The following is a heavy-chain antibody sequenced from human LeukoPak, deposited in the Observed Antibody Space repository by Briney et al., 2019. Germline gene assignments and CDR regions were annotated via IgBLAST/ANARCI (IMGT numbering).Heavy chain of an antibody. CDR2: ISYDGSSK. J-gene: IGHJ4*02. D-gene: IGHD1-26*01. Sequence: QSGGSLRLSCAASGFTFSSYGMHWVRQAPGKGLEWVAVISYDGSSKYYADSVKGRFTISRDNSKNTLYLQMNSLRAEDTAVYYCAKPGGGSLYYFDYWGQGTLVTVSS. CDR3: AKPGGGSLYYFDY. CDR1: GFTFSSYG. V-gene: IGHV3-30*18.